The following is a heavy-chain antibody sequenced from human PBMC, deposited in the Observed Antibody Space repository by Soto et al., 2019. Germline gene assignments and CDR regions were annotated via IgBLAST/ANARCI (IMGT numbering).Heavy chain of an antibody. CDR1: GGSLSSSRYY. Sequence: SETLSLTCTVSGGSLSSSRYYWGWIRQPPGKGLEWIGSIYYSGSTYYNPSLKSRVTISVDTSKNQFSLKLSSVTAADTAVYYCARTTYYYDSSGYTNDYWGQGTLVTVSS. J-gene: IGHJ4*02. CDR2: IYYSGST. D-gene: IGHD3-22*01. V-gene: IGHV4-39*01. CDR3: ARTTYYYDSSGYTNDY.